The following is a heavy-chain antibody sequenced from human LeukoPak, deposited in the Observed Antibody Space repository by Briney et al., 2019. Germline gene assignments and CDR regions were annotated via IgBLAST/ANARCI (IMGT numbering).Heavy chain of an antibody. V-gene: IGHV4-38-2*01. CDR3: ARATGNYFDY. J-gene: IGHJ4*02. CDR2: IYHSGST. Sequence: PSETLSLTCAVSGYSISSGYYWGWIRQPQGKGLEWIGSIYHSGSTYYNPSLKSRVTISVDTSKNQFSLKLSSVTAADTAVYYCARATGNYFDYWGQGTLVTVSS. CDR1: GYSISSGYY. D-gene: IGHD3-10*01.